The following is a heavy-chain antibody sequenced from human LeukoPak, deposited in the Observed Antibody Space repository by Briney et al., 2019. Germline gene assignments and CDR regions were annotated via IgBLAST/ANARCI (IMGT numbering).Heavy chain of an antibody. CDR3: ARATPAATVYDY. CDR2: INPNSGGT. J-gene: IGHJ4*02. D-gene: IGHD4-17*01. Sequence: ASVKVSCKASGYTFTGYYMRWVRQAPGQGLEWMGWINPNSGGTNYAQKFQGWVTMTRDTSISTAYMELSRLRSDDTAVYYCARATPAATVYDYWGQGNLVTVSS. CDR1: GYTFTGYY. V-gene: IGHV1-2*04.